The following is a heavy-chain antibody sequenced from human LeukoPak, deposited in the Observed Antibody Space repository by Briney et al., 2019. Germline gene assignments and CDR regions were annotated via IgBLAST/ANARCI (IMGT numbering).Heavy chain of an antibody. CDR3: ARHGRMGTINPSY. D-gene: IGHD5-24*01. CDR2: MYYSGST. J-gene: IGHJ4*02. Sequence: PSETLPLTCTVSGGSISNSSYYWGWIRQPPGKGLEWIGSMYYSGSTYYNPSLKSRATISVDTSKNQFSLKLSSVTAADTAVYYCARHGRMGTINPSYWGQGTLVTVSS. V-gene: IGHV4-39*01. CDR1: GGSISNSSYY.